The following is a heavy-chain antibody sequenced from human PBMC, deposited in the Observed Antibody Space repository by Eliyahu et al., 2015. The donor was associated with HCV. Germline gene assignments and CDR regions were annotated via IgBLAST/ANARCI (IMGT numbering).Heavy chain of an antibody. J-gene: IGHJ2*01. CDR2: ISSRSSYT. V-gene: IGHV3-11*06. CDR3: ARKTGYGDLKNYWYFDL. Sequence: QVQLVESGGGLVKPGGSLRLSCAASGFRFSDYYXSWIRQAXGKGLGWVXYISSRSSYTNYADSVKGRITISRDNAKNSLYLQMNSLRAEDTAVYYCARKTGYGDLKNYWYFDLWGRGTLVTVSS. D-gene: IGHD4-17*01. CDR1: GFRFSDYY.